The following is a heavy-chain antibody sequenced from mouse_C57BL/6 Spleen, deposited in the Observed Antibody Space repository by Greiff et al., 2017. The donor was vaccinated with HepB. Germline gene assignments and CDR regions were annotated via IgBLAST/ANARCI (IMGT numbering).Heavy chain of an antibody. J-gene: IGHJ4*01. CDR3: ARPHYYGSSDYAMDY. Sequence: QVQLQQPGAELVKPGASVKLSCKASGYTFTSYWMQWVKQRPGQGLEWIGEIDPSDSYTNYNQKFKGKATLTVDTSSSTAYMQRSSLTSEDSAVYYCARPHYYGSSDYAMDYWGQGTSVTVSS. V-gene: IGHV1-50*01. D-gene: IGHD1-1*01. CDR2: IDPSDSYT. CDR1: GYTFTSYW.